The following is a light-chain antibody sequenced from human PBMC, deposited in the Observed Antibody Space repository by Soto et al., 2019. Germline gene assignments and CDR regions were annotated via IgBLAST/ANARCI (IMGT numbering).Light chain of an antibody. V-gene: IGLV2-14*01. CDR1: SSDVGGYNY. J-gene: IGLJ1*01. CDR2: EVT. CDR3: SSYTNTGTLYV. Sequence: HSVLTQPASVSGSPGQSITISCTGTSSDVGGYNYVSWYQQHPGKAPKLLIYEVTNRPSGVSNRFSGSKSGNAASLTISGLQAEDEADYYCSSYTNTGTLYVFGTGTKVTVL.